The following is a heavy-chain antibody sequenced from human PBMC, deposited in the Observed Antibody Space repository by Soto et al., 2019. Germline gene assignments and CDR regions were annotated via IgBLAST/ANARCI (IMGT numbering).Heavy chain of an antibody. D-gene: IGHD3-3*01. CDR2: IIPIFGTA. V-gene: IGHV1-69*12. Sequence: QVQLVQSGAEVKKPGSSVKVSCKASGGTFSSYAISWVRQAPGQGLEWMGGIIPIFGTANYAQKFQGRVTITAHASWSRXYMELSSLRSEDTAVYYCARRYYDLEVEYYYGMDVWGQGTTVTVSS. J-gene: IGHJ6*02. CDR3: ARRYYDLEVEYYYGMDV. CDR1: GGTFSSYA.